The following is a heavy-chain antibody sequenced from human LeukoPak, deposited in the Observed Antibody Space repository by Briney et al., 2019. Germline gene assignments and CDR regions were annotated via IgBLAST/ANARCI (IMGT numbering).Heavy chain of an antibody. CDR3: ARARDYGDYADDAFDI. D-gene: IGHD4-17*01. CDR2: ITGSGGNT. Sequence: GGSLRLSCAASGFTFSSYAMSWVRQAPRKGLDWVSVITGSGGNTYYADSVKGRFTISRDNSKNTVYLQMNSLRAEDTAVYYCARARDYGDYADDAFDIWGQGTMVTVSS. V-gene: IGHV3-23*01. J-gene: IGHJ3*02. CDR1: GFTFSSYA.